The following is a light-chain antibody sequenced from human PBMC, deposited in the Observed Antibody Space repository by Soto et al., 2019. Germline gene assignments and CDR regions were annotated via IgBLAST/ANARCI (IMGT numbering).Light chain of an antibody. CDR1: RYIGTA. Sequence: VARVTITCRSSRYIGTALSWYQDRPGQCPRALICVASRVQSGFPSLFSGSGYATAFTTTISSLQPEDFPTYYCLQDYNYTWTFGQGTKVDIK. V-gene: IGKV1-6*01. CDR2: VAS. CDR3: LQDYNYTWT. J-gene: IGKJ1*01.